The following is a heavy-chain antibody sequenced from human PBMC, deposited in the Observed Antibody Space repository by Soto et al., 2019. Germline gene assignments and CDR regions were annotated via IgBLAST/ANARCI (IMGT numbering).Heavy chain of an antibody. J-gene: IGHJ4*02. CDR3: ARGPEYNSGWYYFDY. V-gene: IGHV1-69*12. D-gene: IGHD6-19*01. Sequence: VHLVQSGAEVKKPGSSVTVSCKTSGDSFSRFAVSWVRQAPGQGLEWMGGIIPLFDTPNYAQKFRGRVTITADESTGTAILELSSLTSDDTAIYYCARGPEYNSGWYYFDYWGRGTLVSVSS. CDR1: GDSFSRFA. CDR2: IIPLFDTP.